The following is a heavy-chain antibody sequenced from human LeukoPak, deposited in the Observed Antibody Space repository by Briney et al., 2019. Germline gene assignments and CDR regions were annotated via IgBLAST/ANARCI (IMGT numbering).Heavy chain of an antibody. CDR2: ISPDGETT. CDR1: GFTFSSIS. CDR3: ARIGNYYYYMDV. J-gene: IGHJ6*03. D-gene: IGHD1-14*01. V-gene: IGHV3-21*01. Sequence: GGSLRLSCEASGFTFSSISMNWVRQAPGKGLEWVSSISPDGETTYHADSVKGRFTTSRDNAKNSLYLQMNSLRAEDTAVYYCARIGNYYYYMDVWGKGTTVTVSS.